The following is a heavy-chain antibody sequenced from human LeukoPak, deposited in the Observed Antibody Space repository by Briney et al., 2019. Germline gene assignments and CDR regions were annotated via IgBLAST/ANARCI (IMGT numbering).Heavy chain of an antibody. Sequence: NPSETLSLTCTVSGGSISSYYWSWIRQPPGKGLEWIGYIYYSGSTNYNPSLKSRVTISVGTSKNQFSLKLSSVTAADTAVYYCARGTQYSSSFDYWGQGTLVTVSS. CDR3: ARGTQYSSSFDY. D-gene: IGHD6-13*01. CDR1: GGSISSYY. V-gene: IGHV4-59*01. J-gene: IGHJ4*02. CDR2: IYYSGST.